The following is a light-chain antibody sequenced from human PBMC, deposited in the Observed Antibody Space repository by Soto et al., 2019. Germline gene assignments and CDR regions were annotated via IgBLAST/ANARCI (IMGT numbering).Light chain of an antibody. CDR3: QQYNNWWT. J-gene: IGKJ1*01. V-gene: IGKV3-15*01. Sequence: IVMTQSPVTLSVSAGERATLSCRASQSVSSNLAWYQQKPGQAPRLLIYDASTRATGIPARFSGSGSGTEFTLTITSLQSEDFAVYYCQQYNNWWTFGQGTKVDIK. CDR2: DAS. CDR1: QSVSSN.